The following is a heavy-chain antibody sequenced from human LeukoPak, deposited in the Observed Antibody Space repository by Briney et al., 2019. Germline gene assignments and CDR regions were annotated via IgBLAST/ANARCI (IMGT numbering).Heavy chain of an antibody. CDR1: GGSISSYY. V-gene: IGHV4-59*08. CDR2: IYYSGST. D-gene: IGHD6-13*01. Sequence: SETLSLTCTVSGGSISSYYWSWIRQPPGKGLKWMGDIYYSGSTNYNPSLKSRVTISVDMSKNQFSLKLSSVTAADTAVYYCARRHSSSWYFDYWGQGTLVTVSS. CDR3: ARRHSSSWYFDY. J-gene: IGHJ4*02.